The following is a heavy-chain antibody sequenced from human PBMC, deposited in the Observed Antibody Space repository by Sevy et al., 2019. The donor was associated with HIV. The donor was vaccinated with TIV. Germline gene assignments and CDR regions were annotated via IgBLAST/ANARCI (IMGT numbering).Heavy chain of an antibody. Sequence: ASVKVSCKASGYTFTSYGISWVRQAPGQGLEWMGWISAYNGNTNYAQKLQGRVTMTTDTSTSTAYMELRSLRSDDTAVYYCARQATNPYYYDSSGYGNWFEPWGQGTLVTVSS. CDR1: GYTFTSYG. D-gene: IGHD3-22*01. CDR2: ISAYNGNT. CDR3: ARQATNPYYYDSSGYGNWFEP. J-gene: IGHJ5*02. V-gene: IGHV1-18*04.